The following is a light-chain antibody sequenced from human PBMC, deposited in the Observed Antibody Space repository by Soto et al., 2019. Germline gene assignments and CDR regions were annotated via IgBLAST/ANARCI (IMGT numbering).Light chain of an antibody. J-gene: IGKJ1*01. V-gene: IGKV3-15*01. CDR1: QSVRSN. Sequence: EIGMSQSRCTLSVSTGERATLSCMASQSVRSNLAWYQQKPGQAPRLLIYGASTRATGIPAGLSGSGSGTEFTLTISSLQSEDFAVYYCQQYNNWPRTFGQGAKVDI. CDR2: GAS. CDR3: QQYNNWPRT.